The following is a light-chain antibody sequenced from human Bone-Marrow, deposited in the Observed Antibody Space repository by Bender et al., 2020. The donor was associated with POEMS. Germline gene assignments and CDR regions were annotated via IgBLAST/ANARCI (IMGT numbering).Light chain of an antibody. Sequence: SYELTQPPSVSVSPGQTATITCSGDKLGDKYACWYQLKPGQSPVLVIYQDTKRPSGIPERFSGSTSGNTASLTISGTQTMDEADYYCQSWGSNTAVFGGGTKLTVL. V-gene: IGLV3-1*01. CDR3: QSWGSNTAV. CDR1: KLGDKY. CDR2: QDT. J-gene: IGLJ2*01.